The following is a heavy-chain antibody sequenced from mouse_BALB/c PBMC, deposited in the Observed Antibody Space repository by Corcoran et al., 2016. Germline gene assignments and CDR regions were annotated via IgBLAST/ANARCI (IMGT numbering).Heavy chain of an antibody. V-gene: IGHV14-3*02. CDR2: IDPANGNT. J-gene: IGHJ1*01. CDR3: ARVNYRYDGDWYFDV. Sequence: EVQLQQSGAELVKPGASVKLSCTASGFNIKDTYMHWVKQRPEQGLEWIGRIDPANGNTKYDPKFQGKATITADTSSNTAYLQLSSLTSEDTVVYYDARVNYRYDGDWYFDVWGAGTTVTVSS. CDR1: GFNIKDTY. D-gene: IGHD2-14*01.